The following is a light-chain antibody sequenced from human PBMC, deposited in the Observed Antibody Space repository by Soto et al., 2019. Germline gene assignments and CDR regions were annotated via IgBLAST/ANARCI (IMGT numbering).Light chain of an antibody. CDR1: SSDVGSYNL. Sequence: QSALTQPASVSGSPGQSITISCTGTSSDVGSYNLVSWYQQHPGKAPKLMIYEGSKRPSGVSNRFSGSKSGNTASLTLSGLQAEDEADYYCCSYAGSRGQVFGGGTQLTVL. V-gene: IGLV2-23*01. CDR3: CSYAGSRGQV. J-gene: IGLJ2*01. CDR2: EGS.